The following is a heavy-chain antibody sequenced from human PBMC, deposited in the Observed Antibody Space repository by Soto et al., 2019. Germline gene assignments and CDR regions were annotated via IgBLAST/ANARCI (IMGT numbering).Heavy chain of an antibody. CDR3: AGGVGMVRGPHDAFDI. CDR1: GYTFTSYY. D-gene: IGHD3-10*01. Sequence: QVQLVQSGAEVKKPGASVKVSCKASGYTFTSYYMHWVRQAPGQGLEWMGIINPSGGSTSYAQKFLGRVTMTRETTKITDFMELSRRRCEDRAVYYCAGGVGMVRGPHDAFDIWGQGTMVTVSS. V-gene: IGHV1-46*03. CDR2: INPSGGST. J-gene: IGHJ3*02.